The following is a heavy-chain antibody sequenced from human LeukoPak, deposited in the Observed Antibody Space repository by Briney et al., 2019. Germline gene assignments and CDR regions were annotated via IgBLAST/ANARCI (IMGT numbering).Heavy chain of an antibody. CDR1: GFTFSSFA. CDR3: AKARSLTCGGDCYQIDY. Sequence: GGSLRLSCVASGFTFSSFAINWVRQAPGKGLEWVSGISGSGYTTYYADSVRGRFGISRDNSRNTLSLQMSSLRAEDTAVYYCAKARSLTCGGDCYQIDYWGQGTLVIVSS. V-gene: IGHV3-23*01. D-gene: IGHD2-21*02. J-gene: IGHJ4*02. CDR2: ISGSGYTT.